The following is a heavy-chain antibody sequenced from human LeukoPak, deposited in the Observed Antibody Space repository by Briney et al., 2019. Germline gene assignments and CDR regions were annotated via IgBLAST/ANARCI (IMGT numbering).Heavy chain of an antibody. D-gene: IGHD6-13*01. V-gene: IGHV3-30*18. J-gene: IGHJ4*02. CDR2: ISYDGSNK. Sequence: GGSLRLSCAASGFTFSSYGMHWVRQAPGKGLEWVAVISYDGSNKYYADSVKGRFTISRDNSKNTLYLQMNSLRAEDTAVYYCAKDRMTAAAANTLGYWGQGTLVTVSS. CDR1: GFTFSSYG. CDR3: AKDRMTAAAANTLGY.